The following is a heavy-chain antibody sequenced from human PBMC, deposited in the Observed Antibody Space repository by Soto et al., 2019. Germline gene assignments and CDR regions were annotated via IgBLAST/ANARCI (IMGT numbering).Heavy chain of an antibody. CDR1: GYTFTSYY. CDR2: INPSGGST. D-gene: IGHD3-3*01. J-gene: IGHJ6*02. CDR3: ARQPKGVTRSLDYDFWSGYAKKRYYYYGMDV. Sequence: ASVKVSCKASGYTFTSYYRHWVRQAPGQGLEWMGIINPSGGSTSYAQKFQGRVTMTRDTSTSTVYMELSSLRSEDTAVYYCARQPKGVTRSLDYDFWSGYAKKRYYYYGMDVWGQGTTVTVSS. V-gene: IGHV1-46*01.